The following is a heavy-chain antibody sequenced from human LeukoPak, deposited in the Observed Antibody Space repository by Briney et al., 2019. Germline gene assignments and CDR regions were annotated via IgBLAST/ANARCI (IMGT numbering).Heavy chain of an antibody. CDR1: GFTFSSYS. D-gene: IGHD3-16*01. CDR2: ISSSSSYI. Sequence: PGGSLRLSCAASGFTFSSYSMNWVRQAPGKGLEWVSSISSSSSYIYYADSVKGRFTISRDNAKNSLYLQMNSLRAEDTAVYYCAREKKMGGAAFDIWGQGTMVTASS. V-gene: IGHV3-21*01. J-gene: IGHJ3*02. CDR3: AREKKMGGAAFDI.